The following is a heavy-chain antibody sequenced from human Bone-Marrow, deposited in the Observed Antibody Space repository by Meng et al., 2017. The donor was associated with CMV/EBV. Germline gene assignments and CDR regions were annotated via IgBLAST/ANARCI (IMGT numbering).Heavy chain of an antibody. D-gene: IGHD3-9*01. J-gene: IGHJ4*01. CDR1: GGSISSYY. V-gene: IGHV4-59*01. CDR3: ARVKGILTGTLAY. Sequence: SETLSLTCTVSGGSISSYYWSWIRQPPGKGLEWIGYIYYSGSTNYNPSLKSRVTISVDTSKNQFSLKLSSVTAADTAVYYCARVKGILTGTLAYWGHG. CDR2: IYYSGST.